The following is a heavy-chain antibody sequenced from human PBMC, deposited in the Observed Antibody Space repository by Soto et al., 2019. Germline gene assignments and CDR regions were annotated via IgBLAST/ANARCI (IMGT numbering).Heavy chain of an antibody. D-gene: IGHD6-6*01. V-gene: IGHV4-4*02. CDR2: IYHSGST. J-gene: IGHJ5*02. CDR1: GGSISSSNW. CDR3: AREDSSSSVDWFDP. Sequence: PSETLSLTCAVSGGSISSSNWWSWVRQPPGKGLEWIGEIYHSGSTNYNPSLKSRVTISVDKSKNQFSLKLSSVTAADTAVYYCAREDSSSSVDWFDPWGQGTLVTVSP.